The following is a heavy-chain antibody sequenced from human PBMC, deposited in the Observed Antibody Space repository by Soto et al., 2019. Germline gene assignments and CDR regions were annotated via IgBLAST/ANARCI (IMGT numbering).Heavy chain of an antibody. CDR1: GFTFSSYA. Sequence: GGSLRLSCAASGFTFSSYAMSWVRQAPGKGLEWVSAISGSGGSTYYADSVKGRFTISRDNSKNTRYLQMNSLRAEDTAVYYCAKAPSIFYCSSTSCHPHWGQGTLVTVSS. CDR2: ISGSGGST. CDR3: AKAPSIFYCSSTSCHPH. V-gene: IGHV3-23*01. D-gene: IGHD2-2*01. J-gene: IGHJ4*02.